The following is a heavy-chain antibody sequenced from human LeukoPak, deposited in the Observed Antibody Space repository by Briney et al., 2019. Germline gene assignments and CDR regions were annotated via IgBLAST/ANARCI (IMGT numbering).Heavy chain of an antibody. CDR1: GYTFTIYG. Sequence: ASVKVSFKASGYTFTIYGISWVRQAPGQGLEWMGWISAYNGNTNYAQKLQGRVTMTTDTSTSTAYMELRSLRSDDTAVYYCARDGGQQLVPYSPDYWGQGTLVTVSS. D-gene: IGHD6-13*01. CDR2: ISAYNGNT. V-gene: IGHV1-18*01. CDR3: ARDGGQQLVPYSPDY. J-gene: IGHJ4*02.